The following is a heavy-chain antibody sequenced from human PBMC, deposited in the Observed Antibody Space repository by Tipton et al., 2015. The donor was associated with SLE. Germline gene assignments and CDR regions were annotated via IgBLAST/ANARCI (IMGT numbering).Heavy chain of an antibody. D-gene: IGHD2-15*01. J-gene: IGHJ4*02. CDR3: ARQSFGGSWEFDY. Sequence: TLSLTCTVSGGSISSQYWSWIRQPPGKGLEWIGYFYGGSTSYNPSLRGRVTISGDTSKNQFSLRLESSTAADTAVYFCARQSFGGSWEFDYWGQGALVTVSS. CDR2: FYGGST. V-gene: IGHV4-59*08. CDR1: GGSISSQY.